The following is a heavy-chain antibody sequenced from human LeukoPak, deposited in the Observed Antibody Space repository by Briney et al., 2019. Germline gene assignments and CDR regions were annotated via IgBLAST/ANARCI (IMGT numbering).Heavy chain of an antibody. CDR2: IMPLFGTA. V-gene: IGHV1-69*05. Sequence: SVKVSCKTSGGTFNNSAISWVRQAPGQGLEWLGGIMPLFGTAGYAQKFQGRVTITKDESTRTVYLELTSLTTDDTAVYYCARDVHGDYGSGWFDPWGQGTLVSVSS. J-gene: IGHJ5*02. D-gene: IGHD4-17*01. CDR3: ARDVHGDYGSGWFDP. CDR1: GGTFNNSA.